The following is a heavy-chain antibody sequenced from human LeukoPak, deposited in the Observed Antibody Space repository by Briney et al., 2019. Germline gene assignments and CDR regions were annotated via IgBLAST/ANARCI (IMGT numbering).Heavy chain of an antibody. CDR3: AREDSSSMPQH. J-gene: IGHJ1*01. CDR1: GDTFSSYA. CDR2: IIPIFGTA. Sequence: SVKVSCKASGDTFSSYAISWVRQAPGQGLEWMGGIIPIFGTANYAQKFQGRVTITADESTSTAYMELSSLRSEDTAVYYCAREDSSSMPQHWGQGTLVTVSS. D-gene: IGHD2/OR15-2a*01. V-gene: IGHV1-69*13.